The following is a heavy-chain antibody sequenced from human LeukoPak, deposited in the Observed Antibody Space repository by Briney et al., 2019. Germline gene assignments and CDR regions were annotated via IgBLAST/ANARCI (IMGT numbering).Heavy chain of an antibody. CDR1: GYTFTSYG. CDR3: ASLITSSSSSPYAFDI. Sequence: ASVKVSCKASGYTFTSYGISWVRQAPGQGLEWMGWISAYNGNTNYAQKLQGRVTMTRDTSISTAYMELSRLRSDDTAVYYCASLITSSSSSPYAFDIWGQGTMVTVSS. J-gene: IGHJ3*02. V-gene: IGHV1-18*01. D-gene: IGHD6-13*01. CDR2: ISAYNGNT.